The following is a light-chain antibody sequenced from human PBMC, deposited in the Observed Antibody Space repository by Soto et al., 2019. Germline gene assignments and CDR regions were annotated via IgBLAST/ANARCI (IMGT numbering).Light chain of an antibody. CDR1: SSDVENYKL. Sequence: QSALNQPASVSGSPGQSVTISCTATSSDVENYKLVSWYQQHPGKAPKLIIYEVTKRPSGVSNRFSGSKSANTASLTISGLQPEDEADYYCCSRVGSYVFGTGTKVTVL. V-gene: IGLV2-23*02. CDR3: CSRVGSYV. CDR2: EVT. J-gene: IGLJ1*01.